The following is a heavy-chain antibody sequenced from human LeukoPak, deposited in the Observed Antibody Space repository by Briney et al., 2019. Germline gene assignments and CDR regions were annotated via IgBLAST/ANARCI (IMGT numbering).Heavy chain of an antibody. J-gene: IGHJ3*02. CDR1: GFTFNNHA. CDR3: TRVDDLDAFDT. D-gene: IGHD2-2*03. Sequence: GGSLRLSCAASGFTFNNHAMRWVRQAPGKGLEWVAVIADDGSNAYYADSVKGRFTISRDNSNNRLYLQMNGLGAEDTAVYYCTRVDDLDAFDTWGQGTMVTVSS. V-gene: IGHV3-30*03. CDR2: IADDGSNA.